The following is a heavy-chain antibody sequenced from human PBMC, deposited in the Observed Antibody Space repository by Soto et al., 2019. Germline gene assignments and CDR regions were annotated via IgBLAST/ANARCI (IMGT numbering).Heavy chain of an antibody. J-gene: IGHJ6*02. CDR2: IGTAGDT. D-gene: IGHD3-16*01. CDR1: GFSFNNYD. V-gene: IGHV3-13*04. Sequence: EVQLVESGGGLVQPGGFLRLSCAASGFSFNNYDMHWVRQARGKGLEWVSGIGTAGDTHYPDSVKGRFTISRENGKNSLYLQMNSLRAGDTAVYYCARGGPNWDYYFYGMDVWGQGTTVTVSS. CDR3: ARGGPNWDYYFYGMDV.